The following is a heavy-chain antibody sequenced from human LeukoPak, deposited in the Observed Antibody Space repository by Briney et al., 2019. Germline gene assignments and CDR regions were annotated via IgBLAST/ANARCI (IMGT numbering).Heavy chain of an antibody. Sequence: SETLSLTCTVSGGSISNGGYYWSWIRQHPGKGLEWIGYIYNSGTTYYSPALQSRVTISVDTSDNKFSLKLRSLTAADTAVYYCARGGDRRGFDYWGQGTLVTVSS. CDR2: IYNSGTT. D-gene: IGHD1-14*01. V-gene: IGHV4-31*03. J-gene: IGHJ4*02. CDR1: GGSISNGGYY. CDR3: ARGGDRRGFDY.